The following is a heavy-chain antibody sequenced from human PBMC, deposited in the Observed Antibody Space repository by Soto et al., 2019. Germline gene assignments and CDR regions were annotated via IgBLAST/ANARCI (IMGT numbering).Heavy chain of an antibody. CDR1: GGTFSSYA. Sequence: ASVKVSCKASGGTFSSYAISWVRQAPGQGLEWMGGIIPIFGTANYAQKFQGRVTITADESTSTAYMELSSLRSEGTAVYYCAGAPYYYDSSGDYWGQGTLVTVSS. CDR3: AGAPYYYDSSGDY. CDR2: IIPIFGTA. D-gene: IGHD3-22*01. J-gene: IGHJ4*02. V-gene: IGHV1-69*13.